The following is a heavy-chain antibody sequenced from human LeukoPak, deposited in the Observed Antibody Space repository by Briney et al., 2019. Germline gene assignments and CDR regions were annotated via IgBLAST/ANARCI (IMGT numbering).Heavy chain of an antibody. CDR3: ARGSSMYYYDSSGYYAFDI. V-gene: IGHV1-2*02. CDR1: GYTFTSYG. D-gene: IGHD3-22*01. J-gene: IGHJ3*02. Sequence: ASVKVSCKASGYTFTSYGISWVRQAPGQGLEWMGWINPNSGGTNYAQKFQGRVTMTRDTSISTAYKELSRLRSDDTAVYYCARGSSMYYYDSSGYYAFDIWGQGTMVTVSS. CDR2: INPNSGGT.